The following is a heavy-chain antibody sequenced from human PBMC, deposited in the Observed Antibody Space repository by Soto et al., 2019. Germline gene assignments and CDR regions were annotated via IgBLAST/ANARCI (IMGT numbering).Heavy chain of an antibody. CDR3: ARSTWGTYRYPGDYYYGMDV. J-gene: IGHJ6*02. Sequence: QVQLAQSGAEVKRPGSSVKVSCQASGGTFSNFAFSWVRLAPGQGLQWMGGIFPVSGTSNIAQSLQGRVTITADESTTTIHMELRSLRSEDTAVYYCARSTWGTYRYPGDYYYGMDVWGQGTSVTVSS. CDR2: IFPVSGTS. D-gene: IGHD3-16*02. V-gene: IGHV1-69*01. CDR1: GGTFSNFA.